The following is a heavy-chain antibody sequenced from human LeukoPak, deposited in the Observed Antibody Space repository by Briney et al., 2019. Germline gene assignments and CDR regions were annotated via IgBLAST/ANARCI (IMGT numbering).Heavy chain of an antibody. V-gene: IGHV4-59*08. CDR2: IYYSGST. CDR3: ARGVVPAAIAPFDP. J-gene: IGHJ5*02. Sequence: PSETLSLTCTVSGGSISSYYWSWIRQPPGKGLEWIGYIYYSGSTNYNPSLKSRVTISVDTSKNQFSLKLSSVTAADTAVYYCARGVVPAAIAPFDPWGQGTLVTVSS. D-gene: IGHD2-2*02. CDR1: GGSISSYY.